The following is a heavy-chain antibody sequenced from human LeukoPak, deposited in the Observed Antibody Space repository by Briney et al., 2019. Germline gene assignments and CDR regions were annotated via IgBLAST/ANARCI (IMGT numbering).Heavy chain of an antibody. CDR3: SRATTYDILTGYSDY. D-gene: IGHD3-9*01. Sequence: GGSLRLSCAASGFTFSSYSMNWVRQAPGKGLEWVSSISSSSSYIYYADSVKGRFTISRDNAKKSLYLQMNSLRAEDTAVYYCSRATTYDILTGYSDYWGQGTLVTVSS. CDR2: ISSSSSYI. J-gene: IGHJ4*02. V-gene: IGHV3-21*01. CDR1: GFTFSSYS.